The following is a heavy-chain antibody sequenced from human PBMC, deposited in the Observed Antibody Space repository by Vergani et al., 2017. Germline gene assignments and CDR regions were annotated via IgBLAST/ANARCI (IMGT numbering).Heavy chain of an antibody. CDR3: AREGIAAAGGHYGMDV. CDR2: INPSGGST. CDR1: GYTFTSYY. J-gene: IGHJ6*02. V-gene: IGHV1-46*01. Sequence: QVQLVQSGAEVKKPGASVKVSCKASGYTFTSYYMHWVRQAPGQGLEWMGIINPSGGSTRYAQKFQGRVTMTRDTPTSTVYMELSSLRSEDTAVYYCAREGIAAAGGHYGMDVWGQGTTVTVAS. D-gene: IGHD6-13*01.